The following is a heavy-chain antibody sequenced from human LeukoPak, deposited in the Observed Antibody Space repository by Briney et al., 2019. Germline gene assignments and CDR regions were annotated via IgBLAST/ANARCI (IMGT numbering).Heavy chain of an antibody. CDR3: AKGAADYFHH. CDR2: ISGTGSST. V-gene: IGHV3-23*01. Sequence: GGSLRLSCAASGFTFSAYWMHWVRQPPGKGLEWVSTISGTGSSTYYADSVKGRFTISRDNSKNTLYLQMNSLRAEDTAVYYCAKGAADYFHHWGQGTLVTVSS. CDR1: GFTFSAYW. J-gene: IGHJ1*01.